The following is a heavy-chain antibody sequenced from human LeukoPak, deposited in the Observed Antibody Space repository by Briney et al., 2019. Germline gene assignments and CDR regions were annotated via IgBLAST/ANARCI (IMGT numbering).Heavy chain of an antibody. Sequence: PSQTLSLTCTVSGGSISSGGYYWSWIRQPPGKGLEWIGYIYYSGSTNYNPSLKSRVTISVDTSKNQFSLKLSSVTAADTAVYYCAREASSGGYFDYWGQGTLVTVSS. D-gene: IGHD3-10*01. CDR3: AREASSGGYFDY. V-gene: IGHV4-61*08. CDR2: IYYSGST. J-gene: IGHJ4*02. CDR1: GGSISSGGYY.